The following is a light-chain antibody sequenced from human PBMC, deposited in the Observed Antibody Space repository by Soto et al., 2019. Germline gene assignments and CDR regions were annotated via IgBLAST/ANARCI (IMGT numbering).Light chain of an antibody. J-gene: IGKJ1*01. V-gene: IGKV3-20*01. Sequence: NVLTQSPGTLSLSPGARATLSCRASQSVSSSYLAWYQQKPGQAPRLLIYGASSRATGIPDRFSGSGSGTDFTLTISRLEPEDFAVYYCQQFWTFGQGTKVDIK. CDR3: QQFWT. CDR1: QSVSSSY. CDR2: GAS.